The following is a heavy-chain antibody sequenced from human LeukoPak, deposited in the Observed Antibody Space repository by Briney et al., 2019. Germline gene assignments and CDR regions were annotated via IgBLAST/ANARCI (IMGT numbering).Heavy chain of an antibody. J-gene: IGHJ4*02. CDR3: ARVNTVMATFDY. V-gene: IGHV4-38-2*02. Sequence: SETLSLTCTVSGSSLSSSYCGAWIRPPPGKGLEWIATISHSGSTYYNPSLKSRVTISADTSQNQHSLRLNSVTVADTAVYYCARVNTVMATFDYWGQGTPVTVSS. CDR1: GSSLSSSYC. CDR2: ISHSGST. D-gene: IGHD5-24*01.